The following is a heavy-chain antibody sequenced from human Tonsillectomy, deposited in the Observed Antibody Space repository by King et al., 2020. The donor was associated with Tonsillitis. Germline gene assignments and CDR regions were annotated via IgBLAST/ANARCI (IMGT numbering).Heavy chain of an antibody. CDR3: ARGRSGTRAAFDI. CDR2: ISGYNGNT. V-gene: IGHV1-18*01. D-gene: IGHD1-1*01. CDR1: GYNFIRYG. Sequence: QLLQSGAEVEKPWASVKVSCKASGYNFIRYGITWVRQAPGQGLEWRGWISGYNGNTNYAPKFQGRVTMNRDTSTSTVYMELRSLRSDDTAVYYCARGRSGTRAAFDIWGQGTMVTVSS. J-gene: IGHJ3*02.